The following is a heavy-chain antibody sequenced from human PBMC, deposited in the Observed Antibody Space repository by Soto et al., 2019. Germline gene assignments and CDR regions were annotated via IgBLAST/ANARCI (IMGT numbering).Heavy chain of an antibody. J-gene: IGHJ4*02. CDR2: VYSGGTT. D-gene: IGHD3-10*01. V-gene: IGHV3-66*01. Sequence: EVQLVESGGGLVQPGGSLRLSCAASGFTVSTYYMNWVRQAPGEGLEWVSVVYSGGTTDYAGSVRGRFTISTDNPKSTLYLQMSKLRAEATAVFYSARGRSASSDFDSWGQGTLVTVSS. CDR1: GFTVSTYY. CDR3: ARGRSASSDFDS.